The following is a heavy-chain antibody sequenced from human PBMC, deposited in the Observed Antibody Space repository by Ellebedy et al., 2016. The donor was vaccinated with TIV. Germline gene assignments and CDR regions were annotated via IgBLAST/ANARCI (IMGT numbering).Heavy chain of an antibody. V-gene: IGHV1-69*02. J-gene: IGHJ5*02. D-gene: IGHD1-1*01. CDR3: AAGNDGGWFDP. CDR2: IIPILGIA. Sequence: AASVKVSCKASGGTFSSYPISWVRQAPGQGLEWMGRIIPILGIANYAQRFQGRVTITADKSTSTAYMELGSLRSEDKAVYYCAAGNDGGWFDPWGQGTRVTVSS. CDR1: GGTFSSYP.